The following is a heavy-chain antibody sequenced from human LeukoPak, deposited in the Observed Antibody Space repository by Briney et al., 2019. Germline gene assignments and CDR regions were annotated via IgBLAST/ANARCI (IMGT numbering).Heavy chain of an antibody. CDR2: INPNSGGT. D-gene: IGHD1-26*01. CDR3: ARGRTVGATPFDY. V-gene: IGHV1-2*02. J-gene: IGHJ4*02. Sequence: ASVKVSCKASGYTFTGYYMHWVRQAPGQGLEWMGWINPNSGGTNYAQKFQGRVTMTRDTSISTAYMELSRLRSDDTAVYYCARGRTVGATPFDYWGQGTLVTVSS. CDR1: GYTFTGYY.